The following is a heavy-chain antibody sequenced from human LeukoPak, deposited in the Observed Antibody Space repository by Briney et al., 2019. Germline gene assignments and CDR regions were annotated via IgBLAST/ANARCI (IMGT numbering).Heavy chain of an antibody. CDR3: ARGPQYSSSYDY. Sequence: GGSLRLSCAASGFTFSSYGMHWVRQAPGKGLEWVAVIWYDGSNKYYADSVKGRFTISRDNSKNTLYPQMNSLRAEDTAVYYCARGPQYSSSYDYWGQGTLVIVSS. CDR1: GFTFSSYG. V-gene: IGHV3-33*01. J-gene: IGHJ4*02. CDR2: IWYDGSNK. D-gene: IGHD6-13*01.